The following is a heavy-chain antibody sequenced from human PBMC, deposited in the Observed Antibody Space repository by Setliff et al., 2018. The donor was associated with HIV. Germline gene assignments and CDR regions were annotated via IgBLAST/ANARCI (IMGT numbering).Heavy chain of an antibody. CDR1: GSTFTSYA. J-gene: IGHJ6*03. Sequence: ASVKLSCKASGSTFTSYAMHWVRQAPGQRLEWMGWINAGNGNTKYSQKFQGRVTITRDTSASTAYMELSSLRSEDTAVYYCARDPEAQIVVVPAYMDVWGKGTTVTVSS. V-gene: IGHV1-3*01. D-gene: IGHD2-2*01. CDR2: INAGNGNT. CDR3: ARDPEAQIVVVPAYMDV.